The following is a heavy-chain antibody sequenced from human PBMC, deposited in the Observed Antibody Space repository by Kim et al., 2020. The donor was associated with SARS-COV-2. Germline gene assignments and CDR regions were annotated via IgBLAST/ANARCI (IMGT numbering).Heavy chain of an antibody. CDR3: TGPAGSTPNYFDY. Sequence: AQKFQGRVTMDRDTSTNTVYMELSSLRSEDTAVYYCTGPAGSTPNYFDYWGQGTLVTVSS. J-gene: IGHJ4*02. V-gene: IGHV1-46*01.